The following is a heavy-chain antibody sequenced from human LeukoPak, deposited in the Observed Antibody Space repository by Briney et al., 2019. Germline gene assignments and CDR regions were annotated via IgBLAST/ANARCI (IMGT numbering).Heavy chain of an antibody. V-gene: IGHV3-7*01. D-gene: IGHD3-10*01. CDR3: AREGSYLDAFDV. J-gene: IGHJ3*01. CDR2: IEQVGSEK. Sequence: GGSLRLSCAASGFTFRNYWMSWVRQAPGKGLEWVANIEQVGSEKKYMDSMKGRFTISRGNAKNSLYLQVNSLTAEDTAVYYCAREGSYLDAFDVWGRGTMVIVSS. CDR1: GFTFRNYW.